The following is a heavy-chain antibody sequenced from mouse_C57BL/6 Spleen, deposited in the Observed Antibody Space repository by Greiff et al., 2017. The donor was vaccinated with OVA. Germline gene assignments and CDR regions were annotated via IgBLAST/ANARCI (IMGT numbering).Heavy chain of an antibody. D-gene: IGHD1-1*01. J-gene: IGHJ2*01. Sequence: VQLQQSGPELVKPGASVKISCKASGYTFTDYYMNWVKQSPGKSLEWVGDINPNNGGTSYNQKFKGKATLTVDKSSSTAYMELRSLTSEDSAVDYCARPPYGSSYFDYWGQGTTLTVSS. CDR1: GYTFTDYY. CDR2: INPNNGGT. CDR3: ARPPYGSSYFDY. V-gene: IGHV1-26*01.